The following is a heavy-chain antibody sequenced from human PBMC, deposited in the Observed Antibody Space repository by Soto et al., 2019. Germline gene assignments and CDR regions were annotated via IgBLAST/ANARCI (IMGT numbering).Heavy chain of an antibody. V-gene: IGHV3-23*01. CDR2: ISGSGVLT. Sequence: EMQLLESGGGLVQPGGSLRLSCVASGFPFSSYAMCWVRQTPGQGREGVSGISGSGVLTYYAASVKGRFTISRDNSNNTLSLQVHSLRVEDTAVYFCAKGGYYSVFDIWGQGTMVTVSA. J-gene: IGHJ3*02. CDR1: GFPFSSYA. D-gene: IGHD3-16*01. CDR3: AKGGYYSVFDI.